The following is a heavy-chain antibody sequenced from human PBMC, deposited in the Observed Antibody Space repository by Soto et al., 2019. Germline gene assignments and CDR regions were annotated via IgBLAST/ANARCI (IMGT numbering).Heavy chain of an antibody. CDR2: ISGSGGST. Sequence: PGGSLRLSCAASGFTFSSYAMSWVRQAPGKGLEWVSAISGSGGSTYYADSVKGRFTISRDNSKNTLYLQMNSLRAEDTAVYYCAKAFYYDSSGYYYDQSFDSWGQGTLVTVS. CDR3: AKAFYYDSSGYYYDQSFDS. J-gene: IGHJ4*02. D-gene: IGHD3-22*01. V-gene: IGHV3-23*01. CDR1: GFTFSSYA.